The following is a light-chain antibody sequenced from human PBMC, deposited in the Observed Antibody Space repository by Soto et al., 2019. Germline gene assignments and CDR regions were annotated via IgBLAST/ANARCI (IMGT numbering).Light chain of an antibody. V-gene: IGKV3D-15*01. CDR3: QQAYRTPWT. CDR1: QSVSSN. Sequence: EIVMTQSPATLSVSPGEIATLSFSASQSVSSNLAWYQQKPGQAPRLLIYGASTRATGIPARFSGSGSGTDFTLTISSLEPEDFATYYCQQAYRTPWTFGQGTKVDIK. CDR2: GAS. J-gene: IGKJ1*01.